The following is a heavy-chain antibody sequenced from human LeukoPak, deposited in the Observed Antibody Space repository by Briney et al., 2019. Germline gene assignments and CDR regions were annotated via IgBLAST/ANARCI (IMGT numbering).Heavy chain of an antibody. Sequence: GGSLRLSCAASGFTFSSYWMHWVRQAPGKGLVGVSRINDDGRSTSYADSVKGRFTISRDNAKNTLYLQMNRLRAEDTAVYYCARVRWGGLYYDYWGQGTLVTVSS. J-gene: IGHJ4*02. V-gene: IGHV3-74*01. CDR1: GFTFSSYW. CDR2: INDDGRST. CDR3: ARVRWGGLYYDY. D-gene: IGHD3-16*01.